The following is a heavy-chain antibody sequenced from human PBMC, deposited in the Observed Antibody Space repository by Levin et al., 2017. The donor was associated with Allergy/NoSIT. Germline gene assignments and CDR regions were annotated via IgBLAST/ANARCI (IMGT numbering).Heavy chain of an antibody. D-gene: IGHD6-19*01. CDR2: IYYSGST. Sequence: SETLSLTCTVSGGSISNYYWSWIRQPPGKGLEWIGYIYYSGSTNYNPSLKSRVTISVDTSKNQFSLKLRSVTAADTAVYYCARASSGWYFRFDYWGQGTLVTVSS. V-gene: IGHV4-59*01. CDR3: ARASSGWYFRFDY. CDR1: GGSISNYY. J-gene: IGHJ4*02.